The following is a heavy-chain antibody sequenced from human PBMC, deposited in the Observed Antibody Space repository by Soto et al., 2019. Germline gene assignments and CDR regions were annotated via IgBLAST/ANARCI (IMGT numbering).Heavy chain of an antibody. CDR2: IYYSGST. J-gene: IGHJ4*02. V-gene: IGHV4-59*01. Sequence: SETLSLTCTVSGGSIRSYYWSWIRQPPGKGLEWIGYIYYSGSTNYNPSLKSRVTISVDTSKNQFSLKLSSVTAADTAVYYCARVYAYYFDFWGQGTLVTVSS. CDR3: ARVYAYYFDF. D-gene: IGHD2-8*01. CDR1: GGSIRSYY.